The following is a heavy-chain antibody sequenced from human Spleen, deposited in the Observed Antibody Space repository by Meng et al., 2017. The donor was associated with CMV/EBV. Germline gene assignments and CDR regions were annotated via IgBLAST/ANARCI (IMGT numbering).Heavy chain of an antibody. Sequence: QVRLGQAGAEVKKPGASVKVSCKASGYTFTSYYMHWVRQAPGQGLEWMGIINPSGGSTSYAQKFQGRVTMTRDTSTSTVYMELSSLRSEDTAVYYCARVGFWGGATTGWFDPWGQGTLVTVSS. D-gene: IGHD1-26*01. J-gene: IGHJ5*02. CDR1: GYTFTSYY. CDR3: ARVGFWGGATTGWFDP. CDR2: INPSGGST. V-gene: IGHV1-46*01.